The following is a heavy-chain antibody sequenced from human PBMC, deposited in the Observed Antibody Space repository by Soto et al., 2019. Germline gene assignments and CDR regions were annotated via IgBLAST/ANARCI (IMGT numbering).Heavy chain of an antibody. J-gene: IGHJ6*02. Sequence: SVKVSCKASGYTFTSYGISWVRQAPGQGLEWMGWISAYNGNTNYAQKLQGRVTMTTDTSTSTAYMELRSLRSDDTAVYYCARVQAPYYDFWSGYYRGVIYYYYGMDVWGQGTTVTVSS. CDR1: GYTFTSYG. V-gene: IGHV1-18*04. CDR3: ARVQAPYYDFWSGYYRGVIYYYYGMDV. CDR2: ISAYNGNT. D-gene: IGHD3-3*01.